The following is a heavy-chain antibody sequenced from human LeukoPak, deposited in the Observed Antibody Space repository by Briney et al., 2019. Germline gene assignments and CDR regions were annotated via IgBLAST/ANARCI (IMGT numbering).Heavy chain of an antibody. J-gene: IGHJ4*02. CDR3: AKGGYSYDSSGHNYFDY. CDR2: IRYDGSKK. Sequence: GGSLRLSCAASGFTFSSYGMHWVRQAPGKGLEWVAFIRYDGSKKYYADVVKGRFTISRVNSRNTLYLQMNSLRAEEAAGYYCAKGGYSYDSSGHNYFDYWGQGTLVTVSS. CDR1: GFTFSSYG. D-gene: IGHD3-22*01. V-gene: IGHV3-30*02.